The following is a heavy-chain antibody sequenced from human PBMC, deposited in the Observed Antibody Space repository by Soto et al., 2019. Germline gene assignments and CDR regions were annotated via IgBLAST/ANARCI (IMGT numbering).Heavy chain of an antibody. D-gene: IGHD2-21*02. V-gene: IGHV4-39*01. CDR2: LYYRGAT. CDR3: FGVMAATLDY. Sequence: SETLSLTCSVSGGSIKNTNYHWGWIRQPPGKGLEWIGTLYYRGATDYNPSLKTRVSISVDTSKNLLSLNLSSVTAADTAVYYCFGVMAATLDYCGEVTLVTVSS. CDR1: GGSIKNTNYH. J-gene: IGHJ4*01.